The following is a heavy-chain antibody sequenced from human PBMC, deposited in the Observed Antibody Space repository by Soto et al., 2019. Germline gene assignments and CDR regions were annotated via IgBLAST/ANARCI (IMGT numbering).Heavy chain of an antibody. CDR2: ISSSSSYI. Sequence: GGPKRFSNAASELNFRSYSMSWVRQKPGKGLEWVSSISSSSSYIYYADSVKGRFTISRENAKNSLYLQMNSLRAEDTAVYYCASISSLAVAGRSDYRGQGTLVTVSS. V-gene: IGHV3-21*01. CDR3: ASISSLAVAGRSDY. J-gene: IGHJ4*02. CDR1: ELNFRSYS. D-gene: IGHD6-19*01.